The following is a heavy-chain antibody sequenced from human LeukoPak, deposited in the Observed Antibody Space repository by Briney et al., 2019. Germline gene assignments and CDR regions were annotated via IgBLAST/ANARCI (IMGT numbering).Heavy chain of an antibody. V-gene: IGHV4-61*02. CDR1: GGSISSGSYY. CDR2: IYTSGST. J-gene: IGHJ3*02. CDR3: ASASSGYYYVGEGAFDI. D-gene: IGHD3-22*01. Sequence: SETLSLTCTVSGGSISSGSYYWSWIRQPAGKGLEWIGRIYTSGSTNYNPSLKSRVTISVDTSKNQFSLKLSSGTAADTAVYYCASASSGYYYVGEGAFDIWGQGTMVTVSS.